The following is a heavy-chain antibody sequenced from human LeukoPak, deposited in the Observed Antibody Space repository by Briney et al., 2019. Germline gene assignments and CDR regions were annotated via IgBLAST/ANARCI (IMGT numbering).Heavy chain of an antibody. D-gene: IGHD2-15*01. V-gene: IGHV4-59*01. CDR1: GGSMSNYF. CDR3: ARGYCSPGSCYYYDY. CDR2: IHYSGST. Sequence: SETLSLTCTVSGGSMSNYFWSWIRQPPGKGLEWIGHIHYSGSTNYDPSLKSRVTILVDTSKNQFSLRLSSVTAADTAVYYCARGYCSPGSCYYYDYWGQGTLVTVSS. J-gene: IGHJ4*02.